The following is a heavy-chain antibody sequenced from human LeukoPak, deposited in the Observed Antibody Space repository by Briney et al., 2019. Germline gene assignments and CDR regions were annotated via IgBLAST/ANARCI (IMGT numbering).Heavy chain of an antibody. CDR2: IPYDGSNK. CDR1: GFTFSSYA. J-gene: IGHJ4*02. CDR3: ARDQAYDILTGYYIGFDY. V-gene: IGHV3-30*04. D-gene: IGHD3-9*01. Sequence: GGSLRLSCAASGFTFSSYAMHWVRQAPGKGLEWVAVIPYDGSNKYYADSVKGRFTISRDNSKNTLYLQMNSLRAEDTAVYYCARDQAYDILTGYYIGFDYWGQGTLVTVSS.